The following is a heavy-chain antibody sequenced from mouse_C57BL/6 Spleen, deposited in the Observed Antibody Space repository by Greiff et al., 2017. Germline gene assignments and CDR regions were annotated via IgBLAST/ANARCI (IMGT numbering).Heavy chain of an antibody. CDR2: IYPGSGST. V-gene: IGHV1-55*01. D-gene: IGHD2-2*01. CDR1: GYTFTSYG. Sequence: VQLQQSGAELVKPGASVKLSCKASGYTFTSYGMNWVKQRPGQGLEWIGDIYPGSGSTDYNEKFKGKATLTVDTSSSTAYMQLSSLRSEDSAVYDCSGGGNGDDEKAMDYWGQGTSVTVSS. CDR3: SGGGNGDDEKAMDY. J-gene: IGHJ4*01.